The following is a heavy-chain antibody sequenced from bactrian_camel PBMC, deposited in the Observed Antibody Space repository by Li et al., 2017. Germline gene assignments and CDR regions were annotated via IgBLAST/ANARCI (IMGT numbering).Heavy chain of an antibody. V-gene: IGHV3S53*01. D-gene: IGHD2*01. J-gene: IGHJ4*01. Sequence: HVQLVESGGGLVQPGGSLGLSCEVSGFVFSTYCMGWFRQAPGKEREGVAAIYTGGGTYYADSVQGRFTVSEDKAEDTVYLIMNFLQPEDTGNYSCKTDSPTYRYCSGRGFVQSQGTQVTVS. CDR2: IYTGGGT. CDR1: GFVFSTYC.